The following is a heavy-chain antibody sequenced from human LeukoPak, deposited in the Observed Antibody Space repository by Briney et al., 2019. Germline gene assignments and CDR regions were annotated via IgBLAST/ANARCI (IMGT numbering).Heavy chain of an antibody. V-gene: IGHV3-23*01. Sequence: PGESLRLSCAASGFTFSGYGMSWVRQAPGKGLEWVSAISGSGGSTYYADSVKGRFTISRDNSKNTLYLQMNSLRAEDTAVYYCAKLEQWLVRPPFDYWGQGTLVTVSS. CDR2: ISGSGGST. D-gene: IGHD6-19*01. CDR1: GFTFSGYG. CDR3: AKLEQWLVRPPFDY. J-gene: IGHJ4*02.